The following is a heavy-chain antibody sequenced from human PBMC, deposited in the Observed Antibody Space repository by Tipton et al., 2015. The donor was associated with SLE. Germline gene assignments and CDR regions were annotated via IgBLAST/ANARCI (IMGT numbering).Heavy chain of an antibody. D-gene: IGHD6-19*01. CDR3: ARGSQWLGAFDI. Sequence: TLSLTCTVSGGSISSHYWSWIRQPPGKGLEWIGYIYYSGSTNYNPSLKSRVTISVDTSKNQFSLKLSSVTAADTAVYYCARGSQWLGAFDIWGQGTLVTVSS. CDR2: IYYSGST. V-gene: IGHV4-59*11. CDR1: GGSISSHY. J-gene: IGHJ4*02.